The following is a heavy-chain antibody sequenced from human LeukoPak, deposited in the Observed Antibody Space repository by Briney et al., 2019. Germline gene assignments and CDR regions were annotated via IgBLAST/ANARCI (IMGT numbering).Heavy chain of an antibody. Sequence: ASVKVSCKASGYTFTSYYMHWVRQAPGQGLEWMGIINPSGGSTSYAQKFQGRVTMTRDTSTSTVYMELSSLRSEDTAVYYCARVRAYYDILTGYYYFDYWGQGTLVTVSS. CDR2: INPSGGST. CDR3: ARVRAYYDILTGYYYFDY. V-gene: IGHV1-46*01. D-gene: IGHD3-9*01. J-gene: IGHJ4*02. CDR1: GYTFTSYY.